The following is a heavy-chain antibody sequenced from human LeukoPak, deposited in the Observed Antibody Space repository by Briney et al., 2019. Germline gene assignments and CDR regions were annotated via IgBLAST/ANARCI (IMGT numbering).Heavy chain of an antibody. V-gene: IGHV4-34*01. D-gene: IGHD2-8*02. Sequence: SEILSLTCAVYGGSFSGYYWSWIRQPPGKGLEWIGEINHSGSTNYNPSLKSRVTISVDTSKNQFSLKLSSVTAADTAVYYCARQATGGGLGWFDPWGQGTLVTVSS. CDR1: GGSFSGYY. CDR3: ARQATGGGLGWFDP. CDR2: INHSGST. J-gene: IGHJ5*02.